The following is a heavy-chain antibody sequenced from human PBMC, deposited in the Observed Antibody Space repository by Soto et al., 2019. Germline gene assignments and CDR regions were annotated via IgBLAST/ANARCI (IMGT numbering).Heavy chain of an antibody. CDR1: GFTFGGYW. Sequence: EVQLVESGEGLAKPGGSRSPSCPAPGFTFGGYWMGWVRQAPGKGLEWVANIKQDGSEQFYVDSVKGRFTISRDNAKNSLYLQMNSLSAEDTAVYYCAREAVWGQGTTVTVSS. J-gene: IGHJ6*02. CDR3: AREAV. V-gene: IGHV3-7*05. CDR2: IKQDGSEQ.